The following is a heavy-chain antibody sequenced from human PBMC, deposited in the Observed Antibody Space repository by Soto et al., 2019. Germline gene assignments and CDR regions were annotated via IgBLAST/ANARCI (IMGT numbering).Heavy chain of an antibody. V-gene: IGHV1-18*01. Sequence: ASVKVSCKASGYTFTSYGISWVRQAPGQGLEWMGWISAYNGNTNYARKLQGRVTMTTDTSTSTAYMELRSLRSDDTAVYYCAGSSGWYSSYYYYGMDVWGQGTTVTVSS. CDR1: GYTFTSYG. D-gene: IGHD6-19*01. CDR3: AGSSGWYSSYYYYGMDV. CDR2: ISAYNGNT. J-gene: IGHJ6*02.